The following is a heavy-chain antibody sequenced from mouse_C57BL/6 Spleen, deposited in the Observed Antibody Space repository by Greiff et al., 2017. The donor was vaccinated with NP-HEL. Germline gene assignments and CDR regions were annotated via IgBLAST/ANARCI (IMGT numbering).Heavy chain of an antibody. CDR1: GYTFTNYW. D-gene: IGHD2-1*01. CDR3: ARGMGNYDAMDY. CDR2: IYPGGGYT. V-gene: IGHV1-63*01. J-gene: IGHJ4*01. Sequence: QVQLQQPGAELVRPGTSVKMSCKASGYTFTNYWIGWAKQRPGHGLEWIGDIYPGGGYTNYNEKFKGKATLTADKSSSTAYMQFSSLTSEDSAIYYCARGMGNYDAMDYWGQGTSVTVSS.